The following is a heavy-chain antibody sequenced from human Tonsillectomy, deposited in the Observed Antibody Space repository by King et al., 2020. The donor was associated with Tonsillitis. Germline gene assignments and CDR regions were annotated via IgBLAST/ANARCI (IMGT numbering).Heavy chain of an antibody. J-gene: IGHJ4*02. CDR2: ISAYNGNT. CDR3: ASVAISGWSTTYFFDY. Sequence: QLVQSGAEVKKPGASVKVSCKASGYTFTSYGISWVRQAPGQGLEWMGWISAYNGNTNYAQKLQGRVTMTTDTSKSTAYMELRSLRSDDTAVYYCASVAISGWSTTYFFDYWGQGTLVTVSS. V-gene: IGHV1-18*04. CDR1: GYTFTSYG. D-gene: IGHD6-19*01.